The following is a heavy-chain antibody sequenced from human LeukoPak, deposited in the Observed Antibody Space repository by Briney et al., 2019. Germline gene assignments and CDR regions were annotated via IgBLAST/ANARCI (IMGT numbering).Heavy chain of an antibody. V-gene: IGHV1-2*06. J-gene: IGHJ4*02. CDR2: INPNSGGT. Sequence: GASVKVSCKASGYTFTGYYMHWVRQALGQGLEWMGRINPNSGGTNYAQKFQGRVTMTRDTSISTAYMELSRLRSDDTAVYYCAAYDSSGYYDARGSLDYWGQGTLVTVSS. CDR1: GYTFTGYY. D-gene: IGHD3-22*01. CDR3: AAYDSSGYYDARGSLDY.